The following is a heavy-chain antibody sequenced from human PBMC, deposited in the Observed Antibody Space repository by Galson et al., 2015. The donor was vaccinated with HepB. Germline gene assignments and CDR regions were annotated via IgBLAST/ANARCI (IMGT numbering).Heavy chain of an antibody. D-gene: IGHD1-14*01. CDR2: IKGDGGSI. CDR3: VRDGLGEPPFDY. V-gene: IGHV3-74*01. J-gene: IGHJ4*02. CDR1: GFTFSNNW. Sequence: SLRLSCAASGFTFSNNWMHWVRQTPGKGLVWVSHIKGDGGSIRYADSVKGRFTISRDNVKNMSYLQMNSLRVEDTAVYYCVRDGLGEPPFDYWGQGTLVTVSS.